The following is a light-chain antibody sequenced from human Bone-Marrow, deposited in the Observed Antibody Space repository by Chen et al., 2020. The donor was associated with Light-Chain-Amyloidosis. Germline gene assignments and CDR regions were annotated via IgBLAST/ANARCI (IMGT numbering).Light chain of an antibody. CDR2: RDT. V-gene: IGLV3-25*03. CDR3: QSADSSGTYEVI. CDR1: DLPTKY. Sequence: SYELTPPPSVSGSPAQQARSPCSGDDLPTKYAYWYQQKPGQAPVLVIHRDTERPSGISELFSGASSGTTATLTISGVQAEDEADYHCQSADSSGTYEVIFGGGTKLTVL. J-gene: IGLJ2*01.